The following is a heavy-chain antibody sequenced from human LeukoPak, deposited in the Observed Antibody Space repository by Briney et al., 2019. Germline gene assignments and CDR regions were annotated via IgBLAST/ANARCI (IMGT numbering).Heavy chain of an antibody. CDR1: GGSISSGGYS. D-gene: IGHD4-11*01. CDR3: ARDLRISHDYSDYVSIPFFNGDARYGMDV. Sequence: PSETLSLTCAVSGGSISSGGYSWSWIRQPPGKGLEWIGYIYHSGSTYYNPSLKSRVTISVDRSKNQFSLKLSSVTAADTAVYYCARDLRISHDYSDYVSIPFFNGDARYGMDVWGQGTTVTVSS. CDR2: IYHSGST. J-gene: IGHJ6*02. V-gene: IGHV4-30-2*01.